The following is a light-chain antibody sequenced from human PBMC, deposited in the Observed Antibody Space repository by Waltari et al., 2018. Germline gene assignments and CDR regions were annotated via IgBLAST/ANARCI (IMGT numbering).Light chain of an antibody. J-gene: IGKJ2*01. CDR2: WAS. CDR3: QQYYSSPYT. CDR1: PTVLYNSNNRNY. V-gene: IGKV4-1*01. Sequence: DFVMTQSPASLALSLGDRATIHCKTRPTVLYNSNNRNYLTWYQQKPGQPPKLLFYWASTRESGVPDRFSASGSGTDFTLTISRLQPEDVAIYYCQQYYSSPYTFGQGTRLEIK.